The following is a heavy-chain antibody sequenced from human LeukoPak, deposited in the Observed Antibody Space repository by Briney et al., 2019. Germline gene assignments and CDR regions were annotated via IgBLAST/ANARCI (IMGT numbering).Heavy chain of an antibody. D-gene: IGHD2-21*02. V-gene: IGHV3-33*01. CDR1: GFTFSSYG. CDR2: IWYDGSNK. CDR3: AREVTGDCGYWYFDL. J-gene: IGHJ2*01. Sequence: PGGSLRLSCAASGFTFSSYGMHWVRQAPGKGLEWVAVIWYDGSNKYYADSVKGRFTISRDNSKNTLYLQMNSLRAEDTAVYYCAREVTGDCGYWYFDLWGRGTLVTVSS.